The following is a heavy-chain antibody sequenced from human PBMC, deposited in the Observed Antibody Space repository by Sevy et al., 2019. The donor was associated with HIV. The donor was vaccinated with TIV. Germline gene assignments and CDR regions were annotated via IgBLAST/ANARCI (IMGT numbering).Heavy chain of an antibody. D-gene: IGHD4-17*01. CDR2: ISYDGSNK. J-gene: IGHJ3*02. Sequence: GGSLRLSCVASGFTFSSYAMHWVRQAPGKGLEWVAVISYDGSNKYYADSVKGRFTISRDNSKNPMYLQMNSLRAEDTAVYYCAREGLRGDAFDIWGQGTMVTVSS. CDR3: AREGLRGDAFDI. V-gene: IGHV3-30*04. CDR1: GFTFSSYA.